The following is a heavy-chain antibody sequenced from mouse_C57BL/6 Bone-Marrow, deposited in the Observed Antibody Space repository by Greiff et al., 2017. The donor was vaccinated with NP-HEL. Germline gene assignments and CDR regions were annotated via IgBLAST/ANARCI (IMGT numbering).Heavy chain of an antibody. J-gene: IGHJ3*01. CDR1: GFTFSDYY. CDR3: ARQNYYSNWFAY. D-gene: IGHD2-5*01. V-gene: IGHV5-12*01. Sequence: EVKVEESGGGLVQPGGSLKLSCAASGFTFSDYYMYWVRQTPEKRLEWVAYISNGGGSTYYPDTVKGRFTISRDNAKNTLYLQMSRLKSEDTAMYYCARQNYYSNWFAYWGQGTLVTVSA. CDR2: ISNGGGST.